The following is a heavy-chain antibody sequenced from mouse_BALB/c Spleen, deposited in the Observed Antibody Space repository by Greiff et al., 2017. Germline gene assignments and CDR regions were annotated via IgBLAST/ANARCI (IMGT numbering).Heavy chain of an antibody. Sequence: VQLQQSGTVLARPGASVKMSCKASGYTFTSYWMHWVKQRPGQGLEWIGAIYPGNSDTSYNQKFKGKAKLTAVTSTSTAYMELSSLTNEDSAVYYCTREGDLITTGGYYAMDYWGQGTSVTVSS. CDR1: GYTFTSYW. D-gene: IGHD1-1*01. CDR3: TREGDLITTGGYYAMDY. CDR2: IYPGNSDT. V-gene: IGHV1-5*01. J-gene: IGHJ4*01.